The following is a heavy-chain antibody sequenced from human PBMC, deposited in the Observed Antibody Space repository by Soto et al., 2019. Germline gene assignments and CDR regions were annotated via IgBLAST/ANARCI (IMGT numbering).Heavy chain of an antibody. V-gene: IGHV1-18*01. CDR1: GYTFSSYG. Sequence: QVQLVQSGAEVKEPGASVKVSCKASGYTFSSYGISWVRQVPGQGLEWMGWISAYNIHTKYVEKFQGRVTMTTDTSTNTAYMELRSLRSDDTAVYYCAREGHYTGSRADYITIDYWGQGTLVTVSS. J-gene: IGHJ4*02. CDR2: ISAYNIHT. D-gene: IGHD2-8*02. CDR3: AREGHYTGSRADYITIDY.